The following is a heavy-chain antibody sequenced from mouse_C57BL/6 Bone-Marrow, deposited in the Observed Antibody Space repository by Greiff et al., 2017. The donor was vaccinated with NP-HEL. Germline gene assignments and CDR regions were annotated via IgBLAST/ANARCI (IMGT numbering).Heavy chain of an antibody. Sequence: EVMLVESGGGLVKPGGSLKLSCAASGFTFSDYGMHWVRQAPEKGLEWVAYISSGSSTIYYADTVKGRFTISRDNAKNTLFLQMTSLRSEDTAMYYCAREDYWGQGPTLTVSS. CDR1: GFTFSDYG. CDR2: ISSGSSTI. V-gene: IGHV5-17*01. CDR3: AREDY. J-gene: IGHJ2*01.